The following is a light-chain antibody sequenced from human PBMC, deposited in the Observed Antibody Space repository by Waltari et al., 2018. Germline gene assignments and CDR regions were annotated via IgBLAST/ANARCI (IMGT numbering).Light chain of an antibody. J-gene: IGLJ3*02. Sequence: SALTQPRSVSGSPGQSVTISCPGTTNDLGSYNYVPWYQQHPGKAPKLIILDVTKRPSGVPDRLSGSKSGNTASLTISGLRAEDEAEYYCCSYAGSYTWVFGGGTKLTVV. V-gene: IGLV2-11*01. CDR2: DVT. CDR3: CSYAGSYTWV. CDR1: TNDLGSYNY.